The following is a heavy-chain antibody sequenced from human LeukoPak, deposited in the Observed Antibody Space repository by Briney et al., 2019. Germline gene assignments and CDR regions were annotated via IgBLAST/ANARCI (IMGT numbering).Heavy chain of an antibody. J-gene: IGHJ4*02. CDR1: GFTFSSYG. V-gene: IGHV3-30*18. Sequence: GGSLRLSCAASGFTFSSYGMHWVRQAPGKGLEWVAAISYDGSNKYYADSVKGRFTISRDNSKNTLYLQMNSLRAEDTAVYYCAKDSGYSSSWSPDYWGQGTLVTVSS. CDR2: ISYDGSNK. D-gene: IGHD6-13*01. CDR3: AKDSGYSSSWSPDY.